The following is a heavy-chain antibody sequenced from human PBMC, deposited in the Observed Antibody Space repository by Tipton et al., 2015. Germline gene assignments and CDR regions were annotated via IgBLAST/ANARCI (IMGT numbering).Heavy chain of an antibody. Sequence: TLSLTCTVSGGSVNSNTNYWSWIRQPPGKGLEWIGYISHSGNTKYNPSLKSRLTISVDTSINQLSLKLNSVTAADTAVFYCARYEVEVDAFDIWGQGTMVTVSS. CDR3: ARYEVEVDAFDI. J-gene: IGHJ3*02. V-gene: IGHV4-61*01. CDR2: ISHSGNT. CDR1: GGSVNSNTNY. D-gene: IGHD3-16*01.